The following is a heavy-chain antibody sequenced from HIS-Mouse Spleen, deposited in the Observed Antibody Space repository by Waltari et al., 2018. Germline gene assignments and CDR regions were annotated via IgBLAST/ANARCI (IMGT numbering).Heavy chain of an antibody. CDR1: GGSISSSSYY. CDR2: SYYSGST. Sequence: QLQLQESGPGLVKPSETLSLTCTVSGGSISSSSYYWGWIRQPPGKGLEWIGSSYYSGSTYHNPSSKSRVTISVDTPKNQFSLKLSSVTAADTAVYYCAREIPYSSSWYDWYFDLWGRGTLVTVSS. V-gene: IGHV4-39*07. J-gene: IGHJ2*01. CDR3: AREIPYSSSWYDWYFDL. D-gene: IGHD6-13*01.